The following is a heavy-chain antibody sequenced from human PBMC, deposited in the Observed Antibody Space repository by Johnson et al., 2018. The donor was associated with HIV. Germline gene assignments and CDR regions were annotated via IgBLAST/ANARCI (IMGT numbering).Heavy chain of an antibody. Sequence: QVLLVESGGGVVQPGRSLRLSCPASGFTFSNYAMHWVRQAPGKGLEWVAVISYDGSNTYYADSVKGRFTISRDNSKNTLYLQMNSLRAEDTAVYYCARSRWADDAFDGWGQGTMVTVSS. CDR2: ISYDGSNT. CDR3: ARSRWADDAFDG. V-gene: IGHV3-30-3*01. D-gene: IGHD1-26*01. J-gene: IGHJ3*01. CDR1: GFTFSNYA.